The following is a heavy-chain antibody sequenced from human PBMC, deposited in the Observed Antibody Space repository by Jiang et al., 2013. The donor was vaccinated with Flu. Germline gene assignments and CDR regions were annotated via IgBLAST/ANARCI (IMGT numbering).Heavy chain of an antibody. CDR2: ISYDGSKK. CDR1: GFTFSSHA. D-gene: IGHD6-13*01. V-gene: IGHV3-30*04. J-gene: IGHJ4*02. Sequence: VQLLESGGGVVQPGRSLRLSCAASGFTFSSHAIHWVRQAPGKGLEWVAVISYDGSKKDYADSVKGRFTISRDNSKNTLYLQMNSLRDEDTAVYYCASAAYSSSWVGEYFDYWGQGTLVTVSS. CDR3: ASAAYSSSWVGEYFDY.